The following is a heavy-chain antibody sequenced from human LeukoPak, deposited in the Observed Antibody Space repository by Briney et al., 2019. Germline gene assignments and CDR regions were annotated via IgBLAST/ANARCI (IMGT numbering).Heavy chain of an antibody. CDR2: IIPIFGTA. CDR3: ARLRSDYYYYYMDV. D-gene: IGHD6-6*01. V-gene: IGHV1-69*06. Sequence: GASVKASCKASGGTLSSYAISWVRQAPGQGLEWMGGIIPIFGTANYAQKFQGRVTITADKSTSTAYMELSSLRSDDTAVYYCARLRSDYYYYYMDVWGKGTTVTVSS. CDR1: GGTLSSYA. J-gene: IGHJ6*03.